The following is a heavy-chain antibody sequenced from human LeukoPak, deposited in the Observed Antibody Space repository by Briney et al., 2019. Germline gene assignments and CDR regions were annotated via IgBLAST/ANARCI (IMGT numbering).Heavy chain of an antibody. D-gene: IGHD3-22*01. J-gene: IGHJ4*02. CDR2: IKSKTGGGTT. CDR3: TTDPPDYYYDSNRFDY. V-gene: IGHV3-15*01. CDR1: GFTFSNAW. Sequence: GGSLRLSCAASGFTFSNAWMSWVRQAPGKGLEWVGRIKSKTGGGTTDYAAPVKGRFTISRDDSKNTLYLQMNSQKTEDTAVYYCTTDPPDYYYDSNRFDYWGQGTLVTVSS.